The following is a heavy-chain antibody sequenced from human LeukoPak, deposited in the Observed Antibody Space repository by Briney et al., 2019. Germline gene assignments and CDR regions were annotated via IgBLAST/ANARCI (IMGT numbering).Heavy chain of an antibody. J-gene: IGHJ4*02. D-gene: IGHD3-10*01. Sequence: GGTLRLSCAASGFTFSSYGMNWVRQAPGKGLEWVSVISGSGSITYYADSVKGRFTITRDNSKNTLHLQMNRLRAEDTAVYYCAKDAHYYGSGSYFHYWGQGTLVTVSS. CDR3: AKDAHYYGSGSYFHY. CDR1: GFTFSSYG. CDR2: ISGSGSIT. V-gene: IGHV3-23*01.